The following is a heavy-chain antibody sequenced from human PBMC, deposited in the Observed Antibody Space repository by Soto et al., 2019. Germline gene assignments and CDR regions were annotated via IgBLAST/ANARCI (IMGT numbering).Heavy chain of an antibody. CDR1: GGTFSSYA. V-gene: IGHV1-69*05. J-gene: IGHJ4*02. Sequence: SVKVSCTASGGTFSSYAISWVRQAPGQGLEWMGGIIPIFGTANYAQKFQGRVTVSRDNAKNSLYLEMNSLRAGDTAVYYCVREGSAWSHGYWGQGTMVTVSS. CDR3: VREGSAWSHGY. CDR2: IIPIFGTA. D-gene: IGHD6-19*01.